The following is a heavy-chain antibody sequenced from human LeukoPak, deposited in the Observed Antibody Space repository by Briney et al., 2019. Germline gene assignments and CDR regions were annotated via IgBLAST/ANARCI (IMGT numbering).Heavy chain of an antibody. D-gene: IGHD1-26*01. J-gene: IGHJ3*02. CDR3: AREWEGPRTFNI. CDR2: IYYSGST. CDR1: GGSISRYY. Sequence: NPSETLSLTCTVSGGSISRYYWSWIRQPPGKGLEWIGYIYYSGSTNYNPSLKSRVTISVDTSKNQFSLKLSSVTAADTAVYYCAREWEGPRTFNIWGQGTMVTVSS. V-gene: IGHV4-59*01.